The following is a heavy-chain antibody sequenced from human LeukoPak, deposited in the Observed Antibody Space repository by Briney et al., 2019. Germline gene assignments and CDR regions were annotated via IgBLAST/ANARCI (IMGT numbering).Heavy chain of an antibody. D-gene: IGHD3-22*01. V-gene: IGHV4-59*01. CDR3: ARGVPTSYYYESAAYYFDY. J-gene: IGHJ4*02. CDR1: GGSISSYF. Sequence: SETLSLTCAVSGGSISSYFWSWIRQPPGKGLEWIAYIYYSGSTNYNPSPKGRVTISVDTSRNQFSPKLSSVTAADTAVYYCARGVPTSYYYESAAYYFDYWGQGTLVTVSS. CDR2: IYYSGST.